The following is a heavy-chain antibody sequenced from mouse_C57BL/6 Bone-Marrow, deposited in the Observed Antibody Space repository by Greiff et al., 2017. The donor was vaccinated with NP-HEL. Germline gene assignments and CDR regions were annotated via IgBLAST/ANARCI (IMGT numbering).Heavy chain of an antibody. Sequence: EVQRVESGGGLVQPGGSLSLSCAASGFTFTDYYMSWVRQPPGKALEWLVFIRNKANGYTTEYSASVKGRFTSSRDNSQSILYLQMSALGTEDSATYYCARSIYYDYADDPFYAMDYWGQGTSVTVSS. V-gene: IGHV7-3*01. D-gene: IGHD2-4*01. J-gene: IGHJ4*01. CDR2: IRNKANGYTT. CDR1: GFTFTDYY. CDR3: ARSIYYDYADDPFYAMDY.